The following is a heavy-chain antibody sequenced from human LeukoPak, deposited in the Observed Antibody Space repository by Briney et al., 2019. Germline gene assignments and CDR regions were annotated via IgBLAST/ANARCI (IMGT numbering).Heavy chain of an antibody. V-gene: IGHV4-4*07. CDR2: IYTSGST. J-gene: IGHJ5*02. Sequence: PSETLSLTCTVSGGSISSYYWSWIRQPAGKGLEWIGRIYTSGSTNYNPSLKSRVTMSVDTSKNQFSLKLSSVTAADTAVYYRARENPDRNGNIPRGWFDPGAREPWSPSPQ. CDR1: GGSISSYY. D-gene: IGHD2-2*02. CDR3: ARENPDRNGNIPRGWFDP.